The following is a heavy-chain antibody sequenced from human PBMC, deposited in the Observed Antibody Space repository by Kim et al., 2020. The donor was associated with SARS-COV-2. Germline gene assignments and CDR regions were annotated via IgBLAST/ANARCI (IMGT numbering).Heavy chain of an antibody. J-gene: IGHJ6*04. CDR1: GFTFSHYA. CDR2: ISYDGGDI. D-gene: IGHD3-10*01. V-gene: IGHV3-30*18. CDR3: AKDPYYSGSGRSMDV. Sequence: GGSLRLSCVASGFTFSHYAMYWVRQAPGKGLQWVSIISYDGGDIYYEGTVKGRFTISRDQSKNTLYLQMNRLRPEDTGVYYCAKDPYYSGSGRSMDVWGKGTSVTVSS.